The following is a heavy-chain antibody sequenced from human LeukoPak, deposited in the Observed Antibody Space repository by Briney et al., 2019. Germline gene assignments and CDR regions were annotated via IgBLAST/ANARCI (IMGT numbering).Heavy chain of an antibody. V-gene: IGHV1-2*04. Sequence: ASVKVSCKASGYTFTVYYMHWVRQAPGQGLEWMGWINPNSGGTNYAQKFQGWVTMTRDTSISTAYMELSRLRSDDTVVYYCASHSTSSGWCPLDYWGGGALVTVSS. J-gene: IGHJ4*02. CDR1: GYTFTVYY. CDR3: ASHSTSSGWCPLDY. D-gene: IGHD6-19*01. CDR2: INPNSGGT.